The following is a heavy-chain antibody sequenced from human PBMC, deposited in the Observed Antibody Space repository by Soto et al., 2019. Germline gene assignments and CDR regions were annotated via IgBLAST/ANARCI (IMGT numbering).Heavy chain of an antibody. Sequence: XXSLRLSCAASGFTFNSYAMHWVRQAPGKGLEWVEAXSYDGXNKYYAGSVKXXFTISTDXXKNKMYLQMNSLRAEDTAVYYCARHLGEGYFDYWGHGTLVTVSS. V-gene: IGHV3-30-3*01. CDR1: GFTFNSYA. J-gene: IGHJ4*01. CDR2: XSYDGXNK. CDR3: ARHLGEGYFDY.